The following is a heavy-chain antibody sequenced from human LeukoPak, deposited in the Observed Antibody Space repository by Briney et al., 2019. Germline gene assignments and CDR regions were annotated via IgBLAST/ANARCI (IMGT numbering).Heavy chain of an antibody. D-gene: IGHD6-19*01. CDR1: GYTFTSYG. Sequence: ASVKVSCKASGYTFTSYGISWVRQAPGQGLEWMGCISAYNGNTNYAQKLQGRVTMTTDTSTSTAYMELRSLRSDDTAVYYCARDLAVAGTYYYYYGMDVWGQGTTVTVSS. J-gene: IGHJ6*02. CDR3: ARDLAVAGTYYYYYGMDV. V-gene: IGHV1-18*01. CDR2: ISAYNGNT.